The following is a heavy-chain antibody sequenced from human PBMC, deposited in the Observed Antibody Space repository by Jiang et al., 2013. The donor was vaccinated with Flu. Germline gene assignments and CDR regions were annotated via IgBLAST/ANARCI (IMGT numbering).Heavy chain of an antibody. J-gene: IGHJ4*02. Sequence: SCAASGFTLSSYAMHWVRQAPGKGLEWVAVISYDGTNKYSADSVKGRFTISRDNSKNTLFLQMNSLRAEDTAVYYCARDGALWFGEFPRPAFDGDFDCWGQGTLVTVSS. D-gene: IGHD3-10*01. V-gene: IGHV3-30*04. CDR3: ARDGALWFGEFPRPAFDGDFDC. CDR1: GFTLSSYA. CDR2: ISYDGTNK.